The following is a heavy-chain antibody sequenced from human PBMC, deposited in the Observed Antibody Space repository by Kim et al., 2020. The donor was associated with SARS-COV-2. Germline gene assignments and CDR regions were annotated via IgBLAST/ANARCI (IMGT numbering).Heavy chain of an antibody. J-gene: IGHJ4*02. CDR1: GGSISNSNYY. D-gene: IGHD6-13*01. Sequence: SETLSLTCTVSGGSISNSNYYWGWIRQPPGKGLEWIGSIFYSGSTYYNPSLKSRVTISVDTSKNQFSLKLSSVTAADTAVYYCARSIAAAGTWSDYWGQGTLVTVSS. CDR3: ARSIAAAGTWSDY. V-gene: IGHV4-39*07. CDR2: IFYSGST.